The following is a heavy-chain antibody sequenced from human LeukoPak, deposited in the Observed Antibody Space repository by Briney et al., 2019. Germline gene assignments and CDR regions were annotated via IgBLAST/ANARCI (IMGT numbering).Heavy chain of an antibody. Sequence: SSVKVSCKTSGGTFNNSAISWVRQAPVQGLEWLGGIMPLFGTAGYAQKFQGRVTITKDESTRTVYLELTSLTSDDTAVYYCARDVHGDYGSGWFDPWGQGTLVSVSS. D-gene: IGHD4-17*01. J-gene: IGHJ5*02. CDR2: IMPLFGTA. V-gene: IGHV1-69*05. CDR3: ARDVHGDYGSGWFDP. CDR1: GGTFNNSA.